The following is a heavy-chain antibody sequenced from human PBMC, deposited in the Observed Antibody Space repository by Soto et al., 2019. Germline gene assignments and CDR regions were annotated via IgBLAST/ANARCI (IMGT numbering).Heavy chain of an antibody. V-gene: IGHV1-69*01. CDR1: GGTFSSYA. Sequence: HVQLVQSGAEVKKPGSSVKVSCKASGGTFSSYAISWVRQAPGQGLEWMGGIIPIFGTANYAQKFQGRVTITADESTSTAYMELSSLRSEDTAVYYCARDLYSSSWYGSYYYYGMDVWGQGTTVTVSS. CDR2: IIPIFGTA. D-gene: IGHD6-13*01. CDR3: ARDLYSSSWYGSYYYYGMDV. J-gene: IGHJ6*02.